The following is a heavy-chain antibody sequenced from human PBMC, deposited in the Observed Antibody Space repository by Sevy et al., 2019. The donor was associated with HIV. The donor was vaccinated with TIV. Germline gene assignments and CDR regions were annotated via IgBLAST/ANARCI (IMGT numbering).Heavy chain of an antibody. V-gene: IGHV3-30*01. D-gene: IGHD1-1*01. Sequence: CLRLSCAASGFTFNRYSMHWVRQAPGKGLEGVATISFDATNKHYPDSVKGRFTISRDNFQNSLFLQIDSLRPEDTAVYYCALERLSSDVAEYFQNWGQGTLVTVSS. CDR3: ALERLSSDVAEYFQN. CDR2: ISFDATNK. J-gene: IGHJ1*01. CDR1: GFTFNRYS.